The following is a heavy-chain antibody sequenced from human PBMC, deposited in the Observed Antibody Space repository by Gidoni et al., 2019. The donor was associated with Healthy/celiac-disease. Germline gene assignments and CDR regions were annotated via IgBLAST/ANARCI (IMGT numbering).Heavy chain of an antibody. CDR3: ARQGSPHDAFDI. CDR2: IYYSGST. Sequence: HLQLQESGPGLVKPSETLSLTCTVSGGSISRSSYYWGWIRQPPGKGLEWIGSIYYSGSTYYNPSLKSRVTISVDTSKNQFCLKLSSVTAADTAVYYCARQGSPHDAFDIWGQGTMVTVSS. J-gene: IGHJ3*02. CDR1: GGSISRSSYY. V-gene: IGHV4-39*01. D-gene: IGHD1-26*01.